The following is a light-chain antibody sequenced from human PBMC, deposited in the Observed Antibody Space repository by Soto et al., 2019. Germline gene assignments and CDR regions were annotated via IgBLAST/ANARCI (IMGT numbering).Light chain of an antibody. V-gene: IGLV2-14*03. CDR1: SSDVGGYNY. CDR3: SSYTSSSTYV. Sequence: SSLTQPASGSGSPGQSITISCPGTSSDVGGYNYVSWYQQHPGKAPKLMIYDVSNRPSGVSNRFSGSKSGNTASLTISGLQAEDEADYYCSSYTSSSTYVFGTGTKVTVL. CDR2: DVS. J-gene: IGLJ1*01.